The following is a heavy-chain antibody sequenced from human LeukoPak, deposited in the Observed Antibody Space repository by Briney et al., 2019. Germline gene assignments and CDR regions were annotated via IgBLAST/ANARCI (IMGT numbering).Heavy chain of an antibody. D-gene: IGHD4/OR15-4a*01. Sequence: GGSLRLSCAASGFIFSDAWMSWVRQAPGQGLEWVGRVRSVAAGGATQYAAPVEGRFIISRADSKYTLSLQMSSLQIEDTAVYFCVTDTVVPLAQIDHWGQGTPVTVSS. J-gene: IGHJ4*02. CDR3: VTDTVVPLAQIDH. V-gene: IGHV3-15*01. CDR2: VRSVAAGGAT. CDR1: GFIFSDAW.